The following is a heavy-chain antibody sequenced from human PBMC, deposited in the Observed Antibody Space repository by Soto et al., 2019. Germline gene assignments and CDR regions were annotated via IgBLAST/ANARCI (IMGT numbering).Heavy chain of an antibody. CDR2: FYSGGST. V-gene: IGHV3-53*01. Sequence: GGSLRLSCAASGFTVSSNYMTWVRQAPGKGLEWVSVFYSGGSTYYADSVKGRFTISRDNSKNTLHLQMDSLRAEDTAVYYCARDHSSGYYYYFDYWGQGTLVTVSS. CDR1: GFTVSSNY. D-gene: IGHD3-22*01. J-gene: IGHJ4*02. CDR3: ARDHSSGYYYYFDY.